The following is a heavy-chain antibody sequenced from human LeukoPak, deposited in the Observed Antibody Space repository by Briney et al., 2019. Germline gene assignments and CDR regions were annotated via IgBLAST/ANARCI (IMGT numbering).Heavy chain of an antibody. V-gene: IGHV3-33*01. CDR2: IWYGGSKK. CDR3: AREMNYGDYFDY. Sequence: PGRSLRLSCAASGFTFSTYVMHWVRQAPGKGLEWVAVIWYGGSKKDYADSVKGRFTISRDNSKNTLYLQMNSLRAEDTAVYYCAREMNYGDYFDYWGQGTLVTVSS. CDR1: GFTFSTYV. D-gene: IGHD4-17*01. J-gene: IGHJ4*02.